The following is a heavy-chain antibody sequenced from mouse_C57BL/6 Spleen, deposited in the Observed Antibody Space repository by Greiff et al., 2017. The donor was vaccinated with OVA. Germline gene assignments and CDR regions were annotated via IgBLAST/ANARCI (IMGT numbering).Heavy chain of an antibody. J-gene: IGHJ2*01. D-gene: IGHD1-1*01. CDR3: TGSTVVARDYCDY. CDR1: GFTFSNYW. Sequence: EVKVEESGGGLVQPGGSMKLSCVASGFTFSNYWMNWVRQSPEKGLEWVAQIRLKSDNYATHYAESVKGRFTISRDDSKSSVYLQMNNLRAEDTGIYYCTGSTVVARDYCDYWGQGTTLTVSS. CDR2: IRLKSDNYAT. V-gene: IGHV6-3*01.